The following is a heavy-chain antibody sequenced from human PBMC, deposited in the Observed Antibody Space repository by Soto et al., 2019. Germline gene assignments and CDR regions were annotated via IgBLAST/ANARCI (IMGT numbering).Heavy chain of an antibody. D-gene: IGHD6-6*01. Sequence: EVQLVESGGGLVQPGGSLRLSCAASGFSFSTYSMNWVRQAPGKGLEWVSYISSRSYTIYYIDSVKGRFTISRDNSKSALYRQMNSLRYEDTAVYYCARGGSSSDNGMDVWGQGTTVTVSS. CDR1: GFSFSTYS. CDR3: ARGGSSSDNGMDV. V-gene: IGHV3-48*02. J-gene: IGHJ6*02. CDR2: ISSRSYTI.